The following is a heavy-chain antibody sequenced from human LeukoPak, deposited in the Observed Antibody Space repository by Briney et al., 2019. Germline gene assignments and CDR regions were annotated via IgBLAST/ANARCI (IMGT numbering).Heavy chain of an antibody. V-gene: IGHV4-4*07. Sequence: PSETLSLTCTVSGAYIRSNYWSWIRQPAGKGLEWIGRIYTSGSTNYNPSLKSRVTMSVDTSKNQFSLQLSSVTAADTAMYYCARESIPYGLWGQGILVTVSS. CDR2: IYTSGST. J-gene: IGHJ4*02. CDR3: ARESIPYGL. CDR1: GAYIRSNY. D-gene: IGHD2-8*01.